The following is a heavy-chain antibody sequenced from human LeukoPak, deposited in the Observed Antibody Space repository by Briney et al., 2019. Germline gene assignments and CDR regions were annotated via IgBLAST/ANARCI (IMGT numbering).Heavy chain of an antibody. CDR2: IYYNGST. CDR1: GDSFRSYY. Sequence: SGTLSLTCTVSGDSFRSYYWSWIRQPPGKGLEWIGCIYYNGSTNYNPSLKSRVTISVDTSKNQFSLKLNSVTAADTAVYYCARGRNLTWFDYWGQGTPVTVSS. D-gene: IGHD3-9*01. J-gene: IGHJ5*01. V-gene: IGHV4-59*01. CDR3: ARGRNLTWFDY.